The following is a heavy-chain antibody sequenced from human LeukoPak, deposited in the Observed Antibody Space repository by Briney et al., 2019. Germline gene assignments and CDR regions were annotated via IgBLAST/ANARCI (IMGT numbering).Heavy chain of an antibody. V-gene: IGHV3-23*01. CDR2: ISGSGSST. D-gene: IGHD1-26*01. CDR1: GFTFSSYA. J-gene: IGHJ4*02. CDR3: AKPSLIVGATVGFDY. Sequence: GGSLRLSCAASGFTFSSYAMSWVRQAPGKGLEWVSAISGSGSSTYYADSVKGRFTIPRDNSKNTLYLQVNSLRAEDTAVYYCAKPSLIVGATVGFDYWGQGILVTVSS.